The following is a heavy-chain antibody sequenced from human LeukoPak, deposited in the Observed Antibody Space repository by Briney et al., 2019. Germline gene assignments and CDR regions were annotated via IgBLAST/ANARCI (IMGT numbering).Heavy chain of an antibody. CDR2: IIPIFGIA. CDR3: ARGTPEFNWFDP. D-gene: IGHD1/OR15-1a*01. V-gene: IGHV1-69*01. J-gene: IGHJ5*02. Sequence: SVKVSCKASGGTFSSYAISWVRQAPGQGLEWMGGIIPIFGIANYAQKFQGRVTITADESTSTAYMELSSLRSEDTAVYYCARGTPEFNWFDPWGQGTLVTVSS. CDR1: GGTFSSYA.